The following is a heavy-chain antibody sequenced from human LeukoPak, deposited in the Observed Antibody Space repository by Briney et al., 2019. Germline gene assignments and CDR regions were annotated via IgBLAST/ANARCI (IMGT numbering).Heavy chain of an antibody. CDR3: AGGYTALYYYYYYYMDV. CDR2: ISYDGSNK. D-gene: IGHD3-16*02. CDR1: GFTFSSYA. Sequence: PGGSLRLSCAASGFTFSSYAMRWVRQAPGKGLEWVAVISYDGSNKYYADSVKGRFTISRDNSKNTLYLQMNSLRAEDTAVYYCAGGYTALYYYYYYYMDVWGKGTTVTVSS. J-gene: IGHJ6*03. V-gene: IGHV3-30*04.